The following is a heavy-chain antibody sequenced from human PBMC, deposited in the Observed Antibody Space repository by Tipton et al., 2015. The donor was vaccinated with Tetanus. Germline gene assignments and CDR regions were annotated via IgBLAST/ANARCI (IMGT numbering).Heavy chain of an antibody. Sequence: TLSLTCTVSGDSVSGYYWSWIRPPTLKGLEWVGYVYYPVPPPSPPSPKSRAPISMDRSQNQISLKMTSVTAADTAVYYCAGVTAQRTELYFEHWGQGTQVTVSS. J-gene: IGHJ1*01. V-gene: IGHV4-59*02. CDR1: GDSVSGYY. CDR2: VYYPVPP. CDR3: AGVTAQRTELYFEH. D-gene: IGHD2-8*02.